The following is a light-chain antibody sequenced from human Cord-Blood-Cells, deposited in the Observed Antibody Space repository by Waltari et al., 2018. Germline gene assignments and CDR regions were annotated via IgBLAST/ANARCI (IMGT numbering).Light chain of an antibody. CDR2: EVS. CDR1: SSDVGGYNY. J-gene: IGLJ2*01. Sequence: QSALTQPASVSGSPGQSITISCTGTSSDVGGYNYVSWYQQHPGKAPKLMIYEVSNRPSGVSNRFPGSKSGNTASLTISGLQAEDEADYYCSSYTSSRLVFGGGTKLTVL. CDR3: SSYTSSRLV. V-gene: IGLV2-14*01.